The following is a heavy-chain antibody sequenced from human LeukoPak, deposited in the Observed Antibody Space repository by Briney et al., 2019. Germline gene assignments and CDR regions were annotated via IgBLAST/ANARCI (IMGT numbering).Heavy chain of an antibody. CDR3: ARGEQQLAIDY. J-gene: IGHJ4*02. D-gene: IGHD6-13*01. V-gene: IGHV4-38-2*01. CDR1: GYSISSGYY. Sequence: SETLSLTCAVSGYSISSGYYWGWIRQPPGKGLEGIGSIYHRGSTYYNPSPKSRVTISVDPSKNQFSLKLSSVTAADTAVYYCARGEQQLAIDYWGQGTLVTVSS. CDR2: IYHRGST.